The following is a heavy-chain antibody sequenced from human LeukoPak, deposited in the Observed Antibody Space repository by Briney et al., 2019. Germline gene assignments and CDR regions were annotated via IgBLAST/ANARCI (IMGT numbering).Heavy chain of an antibody. V-gene: IGHV1-18*01. D-gene: IGHD2-2*01. CDR1: GYTFTSYG. CDR2: ISAYNGNT. CDR3: ARDRRDIVVVPSGYHDAFDI. Sequence: ASVKVSCTASGYTFTSYGISWVRQAPGQGLEWMGWISAYNGNTNYAQKLQGRVTMTTDTSTSTAYMELRSLRSDDTAVYYCARDRRDIVVVPSGYHDAFDIWGQGTMVTVSS. J-gene: IGHJ3*02.